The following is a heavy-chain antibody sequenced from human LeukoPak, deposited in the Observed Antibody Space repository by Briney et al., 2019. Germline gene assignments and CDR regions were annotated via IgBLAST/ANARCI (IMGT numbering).Heavy chain of an antibody. Sequence: EASVTVSCKASGYTFTGYDINWVRQAPGQGLEWMGWMNPNSGNTGYAQKFQGRVTMTRNTSISTAYMELSSLRSEDTAVYYCARGAGRGYYYDSSGYYCDYWGQGTLVTVSS. J-gene: IGHJ4*02. CDR2: MNPNSGNT. CDR3: ARGAGRGYYYDSSGYYCDY. D-gene: IGHD3-22*01. CDR1: GYTFTGYD. V-gene: IGHV1-8*01.